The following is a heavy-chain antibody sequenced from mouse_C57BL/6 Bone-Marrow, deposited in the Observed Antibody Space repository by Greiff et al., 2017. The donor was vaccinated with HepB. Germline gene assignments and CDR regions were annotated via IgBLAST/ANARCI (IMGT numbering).Heavy chain of an antibody. Sequence: EVQLQQSGPELVKPGASVKISCKASGYTFTDYYMNWVKQSHGKSLEWIGDINPNNGGTSYNQKFKGKATLTVDKSSSTAYMELRSLTSEDSAVYYCAREIYDGDGGRYFDYWGQGTTLTVSS. J-gene: IGHJ2*01. CDR2: INPNNGGT. CDR3: AREIYDGDGGRYFDY. CDR1: GYTFTDYY. V-gene: IGHV1-26*01. D-gene: IGHD2-3*01.